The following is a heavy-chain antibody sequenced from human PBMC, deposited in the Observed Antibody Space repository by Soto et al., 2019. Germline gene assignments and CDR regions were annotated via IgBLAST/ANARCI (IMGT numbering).Heavy chain of an antibody. J-gene: IGHJ4*02. Sequence: SETLSLTCTVSGVSISSSIYYWGWIRQPPGKGLEWIGSIYYSGSTYYNPSLKSRVTISVDTSKNQFSLKLSSVTAADTAVYYCARAYGGYADYWGQGALVTVSS. V-gene: IGHV4-39*07. CDR2: IYYSGST. CDR1: GVSISSSIYY. D-gene: IGHD5-12*01. CDR3: ARAYGGYADY.